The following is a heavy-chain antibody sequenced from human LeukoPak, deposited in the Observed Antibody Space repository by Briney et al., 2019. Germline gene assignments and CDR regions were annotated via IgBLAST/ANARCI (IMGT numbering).Heavy chain of an antibody. V-gene: IGHV3-11*01. J-gene: IGHJ6*02. D-gene: IGHD2-15*01. Sequence: GESLTPSCAASGFTYSDYYMSWIGQAPGKGLEGVSYISSSGSTIYYADSVKGRFTISRDNAKNSLYLQMNSLRAEDTAVYYCARDIVVVVAATQAYYYGMDVWGQGTTVT. CDR2: ISSSGSTI. CDR3: ARDIVVVVAATQAYYYGMDV. CDR1: GFTYSDYY.